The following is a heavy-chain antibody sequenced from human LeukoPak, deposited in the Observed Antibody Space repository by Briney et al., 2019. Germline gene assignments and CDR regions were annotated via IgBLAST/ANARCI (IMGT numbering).Heavy chain of an antibody. CDR2: INPNSGGT. D-gene: IGHD5-12*01. Sequence: ASVKVSCKASGYTFTGYYIHWVRQAPGQGLEWMGWINPNSGGTNYAQKFQGRVTMTRDTSISTAYMELSRLRSDDTAVYYCAREEDVYSGYDYVGGFDPWGQGTLVTVSS. J-gene: IGHJ5*02. CDR1: GYTFTGYY. CDR3: AREEDVYSGYDYVGGFDP. V-gene: IGHV1-2*02.